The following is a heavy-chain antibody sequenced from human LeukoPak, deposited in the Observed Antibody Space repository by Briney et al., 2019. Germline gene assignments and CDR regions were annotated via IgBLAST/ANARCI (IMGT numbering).Heavy chain of an antibody. J-gene: IGHJ4*02. Sequence: GESLKISCKGSGYSFTSYWIGWVRQMPGKGLEWMGIIYPGDSDTRYSPSFQGQVTMSVDESITTAYLQWSSLRASDSAIYYYARGGTYSYGSSDYWGQGTLVTVSS. CDR1: GYSFTSYW. CDR2: IYPGDSDT. V-gene: IGHV5-51*01. CDR3: ARGGTYSYGSSDY. D-gene: IGHD5-18*01.